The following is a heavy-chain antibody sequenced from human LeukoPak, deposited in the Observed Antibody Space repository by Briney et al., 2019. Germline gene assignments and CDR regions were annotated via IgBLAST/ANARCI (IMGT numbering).Heavy chain of an antibody. CDR2: IYHSGST. CDR1: GGSISSGGYF. J-gene: IGHJ4*02. Sequence: ASETLSLTCTVSGGSISSGGYFWSWIRQPPGKGLEWIGYIYHSGSTYYNPSLKSRATISVDRSKNQFSLKLSSVTAADTAVYYCARRIVGALDYWGQGTLVTVSS. V-gene: IGHV4-30-2*01. CDR3: ARRIVGALDY. D-gene: IGHD1-26*01.